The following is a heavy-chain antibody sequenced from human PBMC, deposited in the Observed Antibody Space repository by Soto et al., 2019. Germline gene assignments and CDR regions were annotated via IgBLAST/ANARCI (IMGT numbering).Heavy chain of an antibody. D-gene: IGHD3-22*01. CDR2: ISYDGSNR. CDR1: GFTFSSYG. V-gene: IGHV3-30*18. Sequence: QVQLVESGGGVVQPRRSLRLSCAASGFTFSSYGIHWVRQAPGKGLEWVAVISYDGSNRYYADSVKGRFTISRDNSKNTLYLQMNSLRAEDTALYYCPKGGYYDSSVYLGWLDYWGQGTLVTVSS. J-gene: IGHJ4*02. CDR3: PKGGYYDSSVYLGWLDY.